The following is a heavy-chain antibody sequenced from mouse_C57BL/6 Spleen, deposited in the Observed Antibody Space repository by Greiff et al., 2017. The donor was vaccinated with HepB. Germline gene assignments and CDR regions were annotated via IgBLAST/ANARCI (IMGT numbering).Heavy chain of an antibody. CDR2: ISSGGDYI. V-gene: IGHV5-9-1*02. J-gene: IGHJ3*01. Sequence: EVNLVESGEGLVKPGGSLKLSCAASGFTFSSYAMSWVRQTPEKRLEWVAYISSGGDYIYYADTVTGRFTISRDNARNTLYLQMSSLKSEDTAMYYCTRDSNYLAWFAYWGQGTLVTVSA. D-gene: IGHD2-5*01. CDR3: TRDSNYLAWFAY. CDR1: GFTFSSYA.